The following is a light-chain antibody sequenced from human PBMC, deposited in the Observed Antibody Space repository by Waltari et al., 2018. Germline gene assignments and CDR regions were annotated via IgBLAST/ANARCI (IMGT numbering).Light chain of an antibody. Sequence: QSALTQPASVSGSPGQSISISCIRTSRDVGPYNLVAWYQHHPGKAPKLIVFEASKRPSGVSNRFSGSKAANTASLIISGLQADDEADYYCCSYAGSGSWVFGGGTKVTVI. CDR3: CSYAGSGSWV. CDR1: SRDVGPYNL. CDR2: EAS. J-gene: IGLJ3*02. V-gene: IGLV2-23*01.